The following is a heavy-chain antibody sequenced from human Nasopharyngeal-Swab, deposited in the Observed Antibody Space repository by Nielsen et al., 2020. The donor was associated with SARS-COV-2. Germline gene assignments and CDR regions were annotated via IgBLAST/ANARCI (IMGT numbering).Heavy chain of an antibody. Sequence: GESLKISCKGSGYSFTSYWISWVRQMPGKGLEWMGIIFPGDSDTTYSPSFQGQVTISTDKSISTAYLQWSSLKASDTAMYYCARLGDLFEVYWGQGTLVTVSS. J-gene: IGHJ4*02. CDR1: GYSFTSYW. CDR2: IFPGDSDT. D-gene: IGHD3-16*01. CDR3: ARLGDLFEVY. V-gene: IGHV5-51*01.